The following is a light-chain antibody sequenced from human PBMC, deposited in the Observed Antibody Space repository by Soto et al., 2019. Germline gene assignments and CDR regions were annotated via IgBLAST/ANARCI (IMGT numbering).Light chain of an antibody. V-gene: IGKV1-33*01. CDR3: QQYENLPT. Sequence: DIQITQSPASLSASVGYRVGITFQASQNINNYLNWYQQKPGRAPKLLIYDASNLEAGVPSRFRGSGSGTDFTFTISRLQPEDIATYYCQQYENLPTFGQGTRLEIK. CDR2: DAS. CDR1: QNINNY. J-gene: IGKJ5*01.